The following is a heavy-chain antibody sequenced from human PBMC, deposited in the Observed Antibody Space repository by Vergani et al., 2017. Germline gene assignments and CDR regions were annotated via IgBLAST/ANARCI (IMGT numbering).Heavy chain of an antibody. J-gene: IGHJ4*02. CDR1: GFSFSSYA. D-gene: IGHD6-19*01. V-gene: IGHV3-23*01. CDR3: ARSHSAGWFNFDF. CDR2: ISASGDTT. Sequence: EVQLLESGGGLVKPGGSLRLSCASSGFSFSSYAMSWVRQSPEKGLEWVSAISASGDTTFYADSVKGRFTISRDNSKNTLYLQISSLGVEDSDVYFCARSHSAGWFNFDFWGQGTLVTVSS.